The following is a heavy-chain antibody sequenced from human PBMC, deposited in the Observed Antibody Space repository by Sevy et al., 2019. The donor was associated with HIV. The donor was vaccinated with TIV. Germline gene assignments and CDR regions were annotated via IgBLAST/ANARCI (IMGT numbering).Heavy chain of an antibody. CDR2: IRYDVSGE. V-gene: IGHV3-30*02. Sequence: GGSLRLSCTASGFTFSNFGMHWVRQLPGKGLEWVTFIRYDVSGEYYAASVKGRFTISRDGSKNKLYLHMDSLGAEATAIYYCAKALAGPGRSYFDYWGQGTLVTVSS. CDR1: GFTFSNFG. D-gene: IGHD6-13*01. J-gene: IGHJ4*02. CDR3: AKALAGPGRSYFDY.